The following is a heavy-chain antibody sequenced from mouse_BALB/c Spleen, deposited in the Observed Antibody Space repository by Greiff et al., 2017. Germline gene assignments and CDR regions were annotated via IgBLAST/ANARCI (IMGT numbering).Heavy chain of an antibody. Sequence: EVMLVESGAELVKPGASVKLSCTASGFNIKDTYMHWVKQRPEQGLEWIGRIDPANGNTKYDPKFQGKATITADTSSNTAYLQLSSLTSEDTAVYYCARSAYYNYAMDYWGQGTSVTVSS. CDR2: IDPANGNT. D-gene: IGHD2-12*01. J-gene: IGHJ4*01. V-gene: IGHV14-3*02. CDR1: GFNIKDTY. CDR3: ARSAYYNYAMDY.